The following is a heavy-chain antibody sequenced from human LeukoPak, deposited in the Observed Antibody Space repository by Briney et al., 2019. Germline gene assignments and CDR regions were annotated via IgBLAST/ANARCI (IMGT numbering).Heavy chain of an antibody. D-gene: IGHD3-22*01. Sequence: ASVKVSCKTSGYTFTNYGITWVRQAPGQGLEWMGWISAYNGNRNSAQKLRDRVTMTTDTSTDTAYMELMSLRSDDTAVYFCARDLATGYDSSGWASVWGQGTLVTVSA. V-gene: IGHV1-18*01. CDR1: GYTFTNYG. J-gene: IGHJ4*02. CDR3: ARDLATGYDSSGWASV. CDR2: ISAYNGNR.